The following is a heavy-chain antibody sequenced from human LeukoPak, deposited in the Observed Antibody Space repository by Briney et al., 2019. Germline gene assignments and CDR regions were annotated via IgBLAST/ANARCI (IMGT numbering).Heavy chain of an antibody. V-gene: IGHV4-39*01. D-gene: IGHD3-9*01. CDR1: GGSISNSY. CDR3: ARRARGYDILTGYYYFDY. J-gene: IGHJ4*02. Sequence: SETLSLTCTVSGGSISNSYWGWIRQPPGKGLEWIGSIYYTGNTYYNASLKSRVTISIDTSKNQFSLKLSSVTAADTAVYYCARRARGYDILTGYYYFDYWGQGTLVTVSS. CDR2: IYYTGNT.